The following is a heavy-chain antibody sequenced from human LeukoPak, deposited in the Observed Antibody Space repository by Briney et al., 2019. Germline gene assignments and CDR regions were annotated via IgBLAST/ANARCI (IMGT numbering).Heavy chain of an antibody. Sequence: GGSLRLSCAASGFTFSRYWMHWVRQAPGKGLVWVSRINSDGSSTNYADSVKGRFTISRDNSKNTLYLQMNSLRAEDTAVYYCAKNPRGALGLRFLEWDYNWFDPWGQGTLVNGPS. CDR1: GFTFSRYW. D-gene: IGHD3-3*01. J-gene: IGHJ5*02. CDR3: AKNPRGALGLRFLEWDYNWFDP. V-gene: IGHV3-74*01. CDR2: INSDGSST.